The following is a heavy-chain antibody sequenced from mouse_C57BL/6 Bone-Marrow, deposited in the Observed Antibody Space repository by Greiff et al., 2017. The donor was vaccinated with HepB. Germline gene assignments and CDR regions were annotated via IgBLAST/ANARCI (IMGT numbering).Heavy chain of an antibody. CDR3: ARSFYGSFLYYLDY. D-gene: IGHD1-1*01. CDR2: ISGGGGNT. CDR1: GFTFSSYT. V-gene: IGHV5-9*01. Sequence: EVQLVESGGGLVKPGGSLKLSCAASGFTFSSYTMSWVRQTPEKRLEWVATISGGGGNTYYPDSVKGRFTISRDNAKNTLYLQMSSLRSEDTALYYCARSFYGSFLYYLDYWGQGTTLTVSS. J-gene: IGHJ2*01.